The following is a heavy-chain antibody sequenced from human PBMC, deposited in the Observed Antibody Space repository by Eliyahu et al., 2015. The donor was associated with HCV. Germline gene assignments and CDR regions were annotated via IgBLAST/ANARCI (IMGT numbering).Heavy chain of an antibody. V-gene: IGHV3-7*01. J-gene: IGHJ1*01. CDR3: ARGGAGGGYFQH. D-gene: IGHD2-15*01. CDR2: IKQDGSGK. CDR1: GFTFSNYW. Sequence: EVQVVESGGGLVQPGGSLRLSCAASGFTFSNYWMSWVRQVPGEGLERVASIKQDGSGKYYVDSVKGRFTISRDNAKNSLYLQMDSLRAEDTAVYYCARGGAGGGYFQHWGQGTPVTVSS.